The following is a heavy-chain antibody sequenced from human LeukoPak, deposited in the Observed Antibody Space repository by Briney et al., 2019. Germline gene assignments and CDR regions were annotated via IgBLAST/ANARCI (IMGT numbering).Heavy chain of an antibody. CDR2: ISYDGSNK. D-gene: IGHD3-10*01. V-gene: IGHV3-30*18. Sequence: PGRSLRRSCAASGFSFSSHDMHWLRQAPGKGLEWVALISYDGSNKNYGDSVRGRFTISRDNSKNTLSLQLNSLRAEDTAVYYCAKEGSKIGSGRNRYYYTGMDVWGKGTTVTVSS. CDR3: AKEGSKIGSGRNRYYYTGMDV. J-gene: IGHJ6*04. CDR1: GFSFSSHD.